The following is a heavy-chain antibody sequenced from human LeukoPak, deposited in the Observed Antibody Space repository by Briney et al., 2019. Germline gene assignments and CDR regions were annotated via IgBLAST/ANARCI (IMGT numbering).Heavy chain of an antibody. Sequence: GGSLRLSCAASGFTFSSYEMNWVRQAPGKGLEWVSYISNSGSTIYYADSVKGRFTISRDNAKNSLYLQMNSLRAEDTAVYYCARDSGYDFSFSDYWGQGTLVTVSS. J-gene: IGHJ4*02. D-gene: IGHD5-12*01. CDR2: ISNSGSTI. CDR3: ARDSGYDFSFSDY. V-gene: IGHV3-48*03. CDR1: GFTFSSYE.